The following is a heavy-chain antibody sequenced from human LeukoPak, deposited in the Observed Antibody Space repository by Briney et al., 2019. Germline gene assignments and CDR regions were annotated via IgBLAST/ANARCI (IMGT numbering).Heavy chain of an antibody. D-gene: IGHD2-21*01. J-gene: IGHJ4*02. V-gene: IGHV3-23*01. CDR3: AKDRRVSHTFVGDY. CDR2: ISGSGGST. Sequence: PGGSLRLSCAASGFAFSSYSMNWVRQAPGKGLEWVSAISGSGGSTYYADSVKGRFTISRDYFKNTLYLQMNSLRAEDTAVYYCAKDRRVSHTFVGDYWGQGTLVTVSS. CDR1: GFAFSSYS.